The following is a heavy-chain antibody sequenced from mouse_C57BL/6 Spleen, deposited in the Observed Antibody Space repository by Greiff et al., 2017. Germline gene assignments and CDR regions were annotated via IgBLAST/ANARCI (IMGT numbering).Heavy chain of an antibody. Sequence: EVKLVESGPGLVKPSQSLSLTCSVTGYSITSGYYWNWIRQFPGNKLEWMGYISYDGSNNYNPSLKNRISITRDTSKNQFFLKLNSVTTEDTATYYCARGTTGYFDVWGTGTTVTVSS. V-gene: IGHV3-6*01. CDR1: GYSITSGYY. D-gene: IGHD1-1*01. J-gene: IGHJ1*03. CDR3: ARGTTGYFDV. CDR2: ISYDGSN.